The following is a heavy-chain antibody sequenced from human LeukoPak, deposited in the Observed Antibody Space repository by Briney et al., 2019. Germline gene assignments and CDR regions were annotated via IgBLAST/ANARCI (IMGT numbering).Heavy chain of an antibody. V-gene: IGHV4-4*07. J-gene: IGHJ4*02. D-gene: IGHD2-2*01. Sequence: SETLSLTCTVSGGSISSCYWSWIRQPAGKVLEWIGRIYSSGSTYYNPSLKSRITMSVDTSKNQFSLKLTSVTAADTAVYFCARDSAAAPYHFDYWGQGTLVTVSS. CDR2: IYSSGST. CDR1: GGSISSCY. CDR3: ARDSAAAPYHFDY.